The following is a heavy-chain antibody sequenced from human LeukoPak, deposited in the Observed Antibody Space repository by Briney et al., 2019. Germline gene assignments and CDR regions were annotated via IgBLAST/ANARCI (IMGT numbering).Heavy chain of an antibody. J-gene: IGHJ5*02. CDR3: AKPPGLRRLDP. CDR1: GFTFSRYA. V-gene: IGHV3-23*01. Sequence: GGSLRLSCAASGFTFSRYAMSWVCQAPGKGLEWVSAISGSGGSTYYADCVKGRFTISRDNSKNTLYLQMNSLRAEDTAVYYCAKPPGLRRLDPWGQGTLVTVSS. CDR2: ISGSGGST. D-gene: IGHD5-12*01.